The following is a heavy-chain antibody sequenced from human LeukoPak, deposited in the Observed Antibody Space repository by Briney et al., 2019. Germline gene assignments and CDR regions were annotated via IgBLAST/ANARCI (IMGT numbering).Heavy chain of an antibody. J-gene: IGHJ4*02. CDR1: GFTFSNAW. CDR2: IKSKTGGGTT. D-gene: IGHD3-16*01. V-gene: IGHV3-15*01. CDR3: TTGGGDTDY. Sequence: GGSLRLSCAASGFTFSNAWMSWVRQAPGKGLEWVGRIKSKTGGGTTDYAAPVKGRSTISRDDSKNTLYLQMNSLKTEDTAVYYCTTGGGDTDYWGQGTLVTVSS.